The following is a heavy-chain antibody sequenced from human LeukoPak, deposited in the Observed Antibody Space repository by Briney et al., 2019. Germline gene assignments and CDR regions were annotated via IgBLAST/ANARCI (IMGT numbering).Heavy chain of an antibody. CDR1: GGSISSYY. D-gene: IGHD2-2*01. CDR2: IYYSGST. V-gene: IGHV4-59*01. CDR3: ARRLGYCSN. Sequence: SETLSLTCTVSGGSISSYYWSWIRQPPGKGLEWIGYIYYSGSTNYNPSLKSRVTISVDTSKNQFSLKLSSVTAADTAVYYCARRLGYCSNWGQGTLVTVSS. J-gene: IGHJ4*02.